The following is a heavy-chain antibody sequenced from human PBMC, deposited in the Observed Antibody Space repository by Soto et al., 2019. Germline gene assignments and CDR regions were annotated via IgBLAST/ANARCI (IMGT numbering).Heavy chain of an antibody. D-gene: IGHD4-4*01. J-gene: IGHJ4*02. Sequence: SETLSLTCGVYGGSFSGYYWSWIRQPPGKGLEWIGEINHSGGTNYNPSLKSRVTISVDTSRKQFSLKLSFVTAADTGVYYCARIPYSIVLPPDYWGQGTLVTVSS. CDR3: ARIPYSIVLPPDY. CDR2: INHSGGT. CDR1: GGSFSGYY. V-gene: IGHV4-34*01.